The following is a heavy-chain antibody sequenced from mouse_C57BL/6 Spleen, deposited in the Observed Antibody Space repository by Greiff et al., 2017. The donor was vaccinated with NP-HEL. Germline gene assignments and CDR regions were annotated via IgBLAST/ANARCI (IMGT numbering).Heavy chain of an antibody. CDR3: ARGTTVVASPPWYFDV. Sequence: VQLQQPGAELVRPGSSVKLSCKASGYTFTSYWMHWVKQRPIQGLEWIGNIDPSDSETHYNQKFKDKATLTVDKSSSTAYMQLSSLTSEDSAVYYCARGTTVVASPPWYFDVWGTGTTVTVSS. J-gene: IGHJ1*03. CDR2: IDPSDSET. D-gene: IGHD1-1*01. CDR1: GYTFTSYW. V-gene: IGHV1-52*01.